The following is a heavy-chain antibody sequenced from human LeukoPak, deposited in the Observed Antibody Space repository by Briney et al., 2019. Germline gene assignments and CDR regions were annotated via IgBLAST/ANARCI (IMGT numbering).Heavy chain of an antibody. CDR2: IYSGGST. J-gene: IGHJ6*03. CDR1: GFTVSSNY. Sequence: GGSLRLSCAASGFTVSSNYMSWVRQAPGKGLEWVSVIYSGGSTYYADSVKGRFTISRDNSKNTLYLQMNSLRAEDTAVYYCARCASGDYYMDVWGKGTTVTISS. V-gene: IGHV3-53*01. CDR3: ARCASGDYYMDV. D-gene: IGHD1-26*01.